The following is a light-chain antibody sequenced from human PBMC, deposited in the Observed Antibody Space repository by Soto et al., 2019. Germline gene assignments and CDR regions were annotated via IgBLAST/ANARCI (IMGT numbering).Light chain of an antibody. Sequence: QSVLTQPPSVSAAPGQKVTISCSGSSSNIGNTYVSWYRHLPGTAPKLLIYDNNKRPSGTPDRFSASKSGTSATLDITGLQTGDEADYYCGTWDSSLSAGIFGGGTKLTVL. CDR2: DNN. CDR3: GTWDSSLSAGI. V-gene: IGLV1-51*01. CDR1: SSNIGNTY. J-gene: IGLJ2*01.